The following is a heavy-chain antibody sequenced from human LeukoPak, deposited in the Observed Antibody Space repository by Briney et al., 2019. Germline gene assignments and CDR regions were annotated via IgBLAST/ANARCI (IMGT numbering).Heavy chain of an antibody. V-gene: IGHV4-59*01. CDR1: GGSFSGYY. D-gene: IGHD3-10*01. Sequence: PSETLSLTCAVYGGSFSGYYWSWIRQPPGKGLEWIGYIYYSGSTNYNPSLKSRVTISVDTSKNQFSLKLSSVTAADTAVYYCARARTYCYGSGYYYGMDVWGQGTTVTVSS. CDR2: IYYSGST. CDR3: ARARTYCYGSGYYYGMDV. J-gene: IGHJ6*02.